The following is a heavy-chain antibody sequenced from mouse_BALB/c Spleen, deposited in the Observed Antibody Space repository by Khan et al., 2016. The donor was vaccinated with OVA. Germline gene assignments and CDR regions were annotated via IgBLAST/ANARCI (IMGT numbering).Heavy chain of an antibody. CDR2: INPSTGYT. J-gene: IGHJ3*01. Sequence: VQLQQSGAELAKPGASVKMSCKASGYTFTNYWMHWVKQRPGQGLEWIGYINPSTGYTEYNQKFKDKATLTADKSSSTAYMQLSSLTSEDSAVYYCVNHGSSSAWFTYWGQGTLGTVSA. V-gene: IGHV1-7*01. CDR3: VNHGSSSAWFTY. D-gene: IGHD1-1*01. CDR1: GYTFTNYW.